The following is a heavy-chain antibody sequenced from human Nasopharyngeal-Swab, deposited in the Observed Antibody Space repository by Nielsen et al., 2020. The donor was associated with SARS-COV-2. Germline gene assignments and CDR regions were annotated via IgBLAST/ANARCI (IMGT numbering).Heavy chain of an antibody. CDR1: GFTFSHYT. D-gene: IGHD5-12*01. J-gene: IGHJ4*02. V-gene: IGHV3-69-1*01. CDR3: ARERGGGYGDY. Sequence: GESLKISCATSGFTFSHYTMTWVRQAPGKGLQWISYITSGNSVQYADSVRGRFTISRDNAKNSLYLQMNSLTAEDTAVYYCARERGGGYGDYWGQGVLVTVSS. CDR2: ITSGNSV.